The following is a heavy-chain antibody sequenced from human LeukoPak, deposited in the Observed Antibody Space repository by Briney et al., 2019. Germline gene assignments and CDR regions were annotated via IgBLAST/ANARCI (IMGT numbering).Heavy chain of an antibody. Sequence: GGSLRLSCAASGFTFSSYAMSWVRQAPGKGLEWVAFIRSDGSDKYYAGSVEGRFTVSRDNSKNTLYLQMNSLRAEDTAVYYCAGPTLREYYFDHWGQGTLVTVSS. V-gene: IGHV3-30*02. CDR1: GFTFSSYA. CDR3: AGPTLREYYFDH. D-gene: IGHD4-17*01. CDR2: IRSDGSDK. J-gene: IGHJ4*02.